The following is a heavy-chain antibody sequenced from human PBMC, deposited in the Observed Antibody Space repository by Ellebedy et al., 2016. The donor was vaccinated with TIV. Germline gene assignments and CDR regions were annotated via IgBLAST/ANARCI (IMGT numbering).Heavy chain of an antibody. CDR1: GGSLSSDY. D-gene: IGHD6-19*01. Sequence: MPSETLSLTCAVHGGSLSSDYWSWIRKSPGKGLEWSGEINNSGCTSYNPSLKSRVSISVDTPKKQFSLKMSSVTAADTAVYYCERAFQYSSGWAFDYWGQGTLVTVSS. CDR2: INNSGCT. CDR3: ERAFQYSSGWAFDY. J-gene: IGHJ4*02. V-gene: IGHV4-34*01.